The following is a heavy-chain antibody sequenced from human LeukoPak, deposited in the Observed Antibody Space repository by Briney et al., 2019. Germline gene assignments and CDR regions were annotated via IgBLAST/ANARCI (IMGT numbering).Heavy chain of an antibody. Sequence: PSETLSLTCTVSGGSISSYYWSWIRQPAGKGLEWIGRIYTSGSTNYNPSLKSRVTISVDTSKNQFSLKLSSVTAADTAVYYCARRPDKYSSSWYPYYYYMDVWGKGTTVTISS. CDR1: GGSISSYY. CDR2: IYTSGST. D-gene: IGHD6-13*01. J-gene: IGHJ6*03. V-gene: IGHV4-4*07. CDR3: ARRPDKYSSSWYPYYYYMDV.